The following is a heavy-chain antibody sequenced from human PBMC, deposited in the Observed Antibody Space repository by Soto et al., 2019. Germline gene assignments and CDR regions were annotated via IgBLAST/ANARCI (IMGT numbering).Heavy chain of an antibody. CDR1: GYSFTSYW. J-gene: IGHJ4*02. CDR2: IYPGDSDT. Sequence: GESLKISCKGSGYSFTSYWIGWVRQMPGKGLEWMGIIYPGDSDTRYSPSFQGQVTISADKSISTAYLQWSSLKASDTAMYYCARHKEKYGSGWSPDYFDYWGQGTLVTVSS. CDR3: ARHKEKYGSGWSPDYFDY. D-gene: IGHD6-19*01. V-gene: IGHV5-51*01.